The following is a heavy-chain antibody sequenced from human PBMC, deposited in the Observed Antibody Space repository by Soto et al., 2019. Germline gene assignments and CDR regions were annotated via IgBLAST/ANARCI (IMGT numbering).Heavy chain of an antibody. Sequence: GASVKVYCKAAGYAFTSYGISLVRQAPRQGLEWMGWISAYNGNTNYAQKLQGRVTMTTDTSTSTAYMELRSLRSDDTAVYYCARDKSSDYYDSSGYSFDPWGQGTLVTVSS. J-gene: IGHJ5*02. D-gene: IGHD3-22*01. V-gene: IGHV1-18*01. CDR3: ARDKSSDYYDSSGYSFDP. CDR2: ISAYNGNT. CDR1: GYAFTSYG.